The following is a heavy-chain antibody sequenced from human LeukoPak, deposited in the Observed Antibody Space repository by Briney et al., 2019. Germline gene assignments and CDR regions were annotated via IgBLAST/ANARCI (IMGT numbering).Heavy chain of an antibody. Sequence: SGGSLRLSCAASGFTFSSYGMHWVRQAPGKGLEWVAVIWYDGSNKYYADSVKGRFTISRDNSKNTLYLQMNSLKTDDTAVYYCAKQSDWTMDSWGQGTLVTVSS. CDR2: IWYDGSNK. CDR1: GFTFSSYG. J-gene: IGHJ5*01. D-gene: IGHD3/OR15-3a*01. CDR3: AKQSDWTMDS. V-gene: IGHV3-30*02.